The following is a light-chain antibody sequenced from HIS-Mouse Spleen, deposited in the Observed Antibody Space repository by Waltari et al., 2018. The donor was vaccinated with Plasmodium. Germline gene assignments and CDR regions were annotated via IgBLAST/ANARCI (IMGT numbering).Light chain of an antibody. V-gene: IGLV3-1*01. CDR3: QAWDSSTVV. J-gene: IGLJ2*01. Sequence: SYELTQPPSVSVSPGQPASITCSGDNLGNKYACWYQQKPGQSPVLVIYQDSKRPSGSPERFSGSNSGNTATLTISGTQAMDEADYYCQAWDSSTVVFGGGTKLTVL. CDR1: NLGNKY. CDR2: QDS.